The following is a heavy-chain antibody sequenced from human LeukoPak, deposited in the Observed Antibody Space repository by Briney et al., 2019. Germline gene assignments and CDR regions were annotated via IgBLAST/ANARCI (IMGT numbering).Heavy chain of an antibody. Sequence: GGSLRLSCAASGFTLSTAWMSWVRQAPGKGLEWVGHIKSKSSGGTTDYAAPVKGRFTISRDDSKNTLYLQMNSLKTEDTAVYYCTTTSPRLRYFDWWGQGTLVTVSS. CDR2: IKSKSSGGTT. J-gene: IGHJ4*02. V-gene: IGHV3-15*01. CDR1: GFTLSTAW. CDR3: TTTSPRLRYFDW. D-gene: IGHD3-9*01.